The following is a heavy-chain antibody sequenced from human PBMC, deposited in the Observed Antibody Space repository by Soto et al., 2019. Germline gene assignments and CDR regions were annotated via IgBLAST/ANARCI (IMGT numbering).Heavy chain of an antibody. CDR2: INDSGGST. Sequence: GGSLRLSCAASGFTFSSHAMSWVRQAPGKGLEWVSGINDSGGSTVYADSVKGQFTISRENSKNTLYLQVNSLRPDDTAIYYYAKVLFFGSGNYFWGVFDSWGPGTPVTFSS. D-gene: IGHD3-10*01. CDR3: AKVLFFGSGNYFWGVFDS. V-gene: IGHV3-23*01. CDR1: GFTFSSHA. J-gene: IGHJ4*02.